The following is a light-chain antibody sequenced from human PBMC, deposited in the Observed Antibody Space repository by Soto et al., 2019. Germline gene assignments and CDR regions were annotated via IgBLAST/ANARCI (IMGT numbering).Light chain of an antibody. CDR3: QQYDTLPLT. CDR1: QDISNY. V-gene: IGKV1-33*01. J-gene: IGKJ4*01. Sequence: DIQMTQSPSSLSASVGGRVTITCQASQDISNYLNWCQQKPGKAPKLLIYDASNLEIGVPSRFNGSGSGTDFTFTISSLQPEDIATYYCQQYDTLPLTFGGGTKVEIK. CDR2: DAS.